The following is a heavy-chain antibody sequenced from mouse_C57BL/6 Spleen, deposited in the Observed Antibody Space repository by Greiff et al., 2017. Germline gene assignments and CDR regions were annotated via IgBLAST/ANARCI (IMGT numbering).Heavy chain of an antibody. D-gene: IGHD5-5*01. CDR3: ARMAPIYLYYFDY. CDR1: GYTFTDYY. J-gene: IGHJ2*01. V-gene: IGHV1-26*01. Sequence: EVKLMESGPELVKPGASVKISCKASGYTFTDYYMNWVKQSHGKSLEWIGDINPNNGGTSYNQKFKGKATLTVDKSSSTAYMELRSLTSEDSSVYYCARMAPIYLYYFDYWGQGTTLTVSS. CDR2: INPNNGGT.